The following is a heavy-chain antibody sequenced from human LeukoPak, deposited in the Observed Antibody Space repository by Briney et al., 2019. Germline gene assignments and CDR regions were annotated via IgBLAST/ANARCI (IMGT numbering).Heavy chain of an antibody. V-gene: IGHV4-31*03. CDR2: IYYSGST. J-gene: IGHJ4*02. CDR3: TRGNSSAPFVY. Sequence: PSQTLSLTCTVSGTSISSGDYYWNWIRQHPGGGLEWIGYIYYSGSTYYNPSLKSRATISVDTSKKQFSLKLNTVTAAGTAVYYCTRGNSSAPFVYCGQATLVTVSS. CDR1: GTSISSGDYY. D-gene: IGHD2/OR15-2a*01.